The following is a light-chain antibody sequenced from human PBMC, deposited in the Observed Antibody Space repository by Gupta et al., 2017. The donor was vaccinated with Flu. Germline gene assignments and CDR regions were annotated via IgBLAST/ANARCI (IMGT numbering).Light chain of an antibody. V-gene: IGLV1-40*01. CDR2: RNN. CDR3: QAYDTSRSDKYV. J-gene: IGLJ1*01. CDR1: SSNIGAGCD. Sequence: GGSSNIGAGCDVHWYQQRPGAAPKLLVSRNNIRPSGVPERVSGSKSATSASLTITGLQSEEEADYYCQAYDTSRSDKYVFGTGTKGTVL.